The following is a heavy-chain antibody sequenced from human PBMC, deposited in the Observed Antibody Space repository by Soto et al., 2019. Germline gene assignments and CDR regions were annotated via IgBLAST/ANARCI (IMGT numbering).Heavy chain of an antibody. CDR3: ARSIYYGDTTGASDI. J-gene: IGHJ3*02. CDR1: GYTFTSYY. CDR2: TIPMYRTT. V-gene: IGHV1-69*13. D-gene: IGHD4-17*01. Sequence: AAVNVSCKASGYTFTSYYMHWVHQSPGQGLEWMGGTIPMYRTTKYAQKFQGRFTITADESTSTAGMELRSLKYEDTAVYYCARSIYYGDTTGASDIWGQGTMVTVS.